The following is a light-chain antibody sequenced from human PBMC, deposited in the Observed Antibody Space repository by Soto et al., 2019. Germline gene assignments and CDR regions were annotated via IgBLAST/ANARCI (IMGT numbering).Light chain of an antibody. J-gene: IGLJ1*01. V-gene: IGLV2-14*01. CDR1: SSDVGDYNY. CDR3: SSYTSSSTLV. Sequence: QSVLTQPASVSGSPGQSSTISCTGTSSDVGDYNYVSWYQQQPGKAPKVMIYDVSNRPSGVSNRFSGSKSGNTASLTISGLQAEDEADYYCSSYTSSSTLVFGTGTKVTVL. CDR2: DVS.